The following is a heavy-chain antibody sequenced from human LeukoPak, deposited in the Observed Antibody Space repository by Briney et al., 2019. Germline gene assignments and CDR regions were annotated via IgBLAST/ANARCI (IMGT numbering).Heavy chain of an antibody. Sequence: GGSLRLSCAASGFTVSSYAMSWVRQAPGKGLEWVTVISGSGGSTYYADSVKGRFTISRDNSKNTLYLQMNSLRAEDTAVYYCAKNLIAARRPYYYYGMDVWGQGTTVAVSS. D-gene: IGHD6-6*01. J-gene: IGHJ6*02. CDR2: ISGSGGST. CDR3: AKNLIAARRPYYYYGMDV. V-gene: IGHV3-23*01. CDR1: GFTVSSYA.